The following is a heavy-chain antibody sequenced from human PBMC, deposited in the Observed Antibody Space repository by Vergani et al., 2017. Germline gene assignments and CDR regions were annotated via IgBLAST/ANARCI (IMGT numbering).Heavy chain of an antibody. Sequence: EVQLLESGGGLVQPGGSLRLSCAASGFTFSSYAMSWVRQAPGKGLEWVSAISGSGGSTYYADSVKGRFTSSRDNSKNTLYLQMTSLRAEDTAVYYCAKDPDTASSGWYFDLWGRGTLVTVSS. CDR1: GFTFSSYA. CDR2: ISGSGGST. J-gene: IGHJ2*01. CDR3: AKDPDTASSGWYFDL. V-gene: IGHV3-23*01. D-gene: IGHD5-18*01.